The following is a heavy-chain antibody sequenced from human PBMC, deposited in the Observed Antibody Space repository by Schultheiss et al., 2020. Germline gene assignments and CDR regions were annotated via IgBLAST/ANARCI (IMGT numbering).Heavy chain of an antibody. CDR1: GFSLSTSGVG. D-gene: IGHD3-10*01. Sequence: SGPTLVKPTQTHTLTCTFSGFSLSTSGVGVGWIRQPPGKGLEWIGSIYYSGSTYYNPSLKSRVTISVDTSKNQFSLKLSSVTAADTAVYYCASSEGGAFDIWGQGTMVTLSS. CDR2: IYYSGST. J-gene: IGHJ3*02. CDR3: ASSEGGAFDI. V-gene: IGHV4-39*07.